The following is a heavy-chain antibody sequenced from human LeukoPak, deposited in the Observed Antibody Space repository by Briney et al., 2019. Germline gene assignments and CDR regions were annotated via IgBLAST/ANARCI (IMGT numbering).Heavy chain of an antibody. CDR1: GGSISSGSYS. D-gene: IGHD4-23*01. J-gene: IGHJ4*02. Sequence: SETLSLTCTVSGGSISSGSYSWSWVRQPAGKGLGWIGRISPSGSTNYNPSLKSRVTISVDTSKNQFSLKLSSVTAADTAVYYCARATTVVTPFDYWGQGTLVTVSS. CDR2: ISPSGST. V-gene: IGHV4-61*02. CDR3: ARATTVVTPFDY.